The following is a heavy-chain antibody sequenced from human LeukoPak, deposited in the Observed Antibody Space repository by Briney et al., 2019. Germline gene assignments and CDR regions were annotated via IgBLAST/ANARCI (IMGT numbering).Heavy chain of an antibody. V-gene: IGHV3-33*01. J-gene: IGHJ4*02. D-gene: IGHD5-18*01. CDR2: VWSDGSDK. CDR1: GFTFSSSG. Sequence: GGSLRLSCAASGFTFSSSGMHWVRQAPGEGLEWVAVVWSDGSDKYYSDSVKGRFIISRDNSKNTLYLQMNSLRAEDTAVYYCARDRGYSYIDYWGQGTLVTVSS. CDR3: ARDRGYSYIDY.